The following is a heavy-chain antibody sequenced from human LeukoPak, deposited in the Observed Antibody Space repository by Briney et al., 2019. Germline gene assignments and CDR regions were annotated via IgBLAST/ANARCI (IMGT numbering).Heavy chain of an antibody. D-gene: IGHD6-19*01. Sequence: GGSLRLSCAASGFTFSSYAMHWVRQAPGKGLEWGADISYDGSNKYYADSVKGRFTISRDNSKNTLYLQMNSLRAEDTAVYYCARALSSGNPRHPKYYFDYWGQGTLVTVSS. V-gene: IGHV3-30-3*01. CDR3: ARALSSGNPRHPKYYFDY. CDR2: ISYDGSNK. CDR1: GFTFSSYA. J-gene: IGHJ4*02.